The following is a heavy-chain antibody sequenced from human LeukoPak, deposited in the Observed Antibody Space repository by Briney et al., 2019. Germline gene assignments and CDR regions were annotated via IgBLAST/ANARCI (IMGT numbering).Heavy chain of an antibody. D-gene: IGHD3-22*01. CDR3: ASPSDRDSSGYYGY. V-gene: IGHV1-18*01. Sequence: ASVKVSCKASGYTFTSYGISWVRQAPGQGLEWMGWISAHNGNTNYAQKLQGRVTMTTDTSTSTAYMELRSLRSDDTAVYYCASPSDRDSSGYYGYWGQGTLVTVSS. CDR2: ISAHNGNT. J-gene: IGHJ4*02. CDR1: GYTFTSYG.